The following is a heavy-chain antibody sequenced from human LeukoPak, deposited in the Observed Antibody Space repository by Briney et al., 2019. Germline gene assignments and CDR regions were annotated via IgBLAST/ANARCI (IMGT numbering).Heavy chain of an antibody. V-gene: IGHV3-53*01. CDR2: IYSGGST. Sequence: GGSLRLSCAASGFTVSSNYMSWVRQAPGKGLEWVSVIYSGGSTYYADSVKGRFTISRDNSKNTLYLQMNSLRAEDTAVYYCARTRLTTSDYFDYWGQGTLVTVPS. CDR1: GFTVSSNY. CDR3: ARTRLTTSDYFDY. D-gene: IGHD4-11*01. J-gene: IGHJ4*02.